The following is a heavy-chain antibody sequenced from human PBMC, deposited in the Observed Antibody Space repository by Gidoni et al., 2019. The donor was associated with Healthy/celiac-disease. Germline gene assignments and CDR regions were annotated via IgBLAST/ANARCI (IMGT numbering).Heavy chain of an antibody. CDR2: IYYSGST. CDR1: GGSISSGGYY. V-gene: IGHV4-31*03. Sequence: QVQLQESGPGLVKPSPTLSLTCTVSGGSISSGGYYWSWIRQHPGKGLEWIGYIYYSGSTYYNPSLKSRVTRSVDTSKNQFSLKLSSVTAADTAVYYWAVYYGSGSLFDYWGQGTLVTVSS. CDR3: AVYYGSGSLFDY. J-gene: IGHJ4*02. D-gene: IGHD3-10*01.